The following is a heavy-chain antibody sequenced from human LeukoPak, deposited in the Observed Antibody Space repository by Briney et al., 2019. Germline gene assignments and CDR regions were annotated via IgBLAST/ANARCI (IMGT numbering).Heavy chain of an antibody. CDR1: GFTFSSYA. J-gene: IGHJ4*02. D-gene: IGHD3-22*01. Sequence: GGSLRLSCAASGFTFSSYAMSWVRQAPGKGLEWDSAISGSGGSTYYADSVKGRFTISRDNSKNTLYLQMNSLRAEDTAVYYCAKRGYYYDSSGYYYFDYWGQGTLVTVSS. CDR3: AKRGYYYDSSGYYYFDY. CDR2: ISGSGGST. V-gene: IGHV3-23*01.